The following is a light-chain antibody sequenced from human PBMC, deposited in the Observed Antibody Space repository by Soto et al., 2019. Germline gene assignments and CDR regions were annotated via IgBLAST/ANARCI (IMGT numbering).Light chain of an antibody. Sequence: QSVLTQPASVSGSPGQSITISCTGTSSDVGGYTYVSWYQQHPGKAPKLMIYEVTYRPSGVSNRFSGSKSGNTASLTISGLQAEDEADYYCSSYSTRSTLVIFGGGTKVTVL. CDR1: SSDVGGYTY. V-gene: IGLV2-14*01. J-gene: IGLJ2*01. CDR2: EVT. CDR3: SSYSTRSTLVI.